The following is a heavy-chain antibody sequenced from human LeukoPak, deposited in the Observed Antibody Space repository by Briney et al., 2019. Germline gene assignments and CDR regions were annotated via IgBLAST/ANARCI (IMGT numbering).Heavy chain of an antibody. J-gene: IGHJ4*02. D-gene: IGHD4-17*01. CDR3: ARDVLGDYDY. CDR2: IHNDGSST. Sequence: GGSLRLSCAASGFTFSRYWMHWVRQAPGTGLVWVSRIHNDGSSTSYADSVKGRFTISRDNAKNTVYLQMNSLRTEDTAVYYCARDVLGDYDYWGQGTLVSVSS. V-gene: IGHV3-74*01. CDR1: GFTFSRYW.